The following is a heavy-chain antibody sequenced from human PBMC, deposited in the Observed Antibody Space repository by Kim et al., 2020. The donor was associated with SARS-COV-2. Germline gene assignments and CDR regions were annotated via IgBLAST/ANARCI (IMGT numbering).Heavy chain of an antibody. D-gene: IGHD3-16*01. CDR3: AREGEQEMDP. Sequence: NTNYAQKFQGRVTMTTDTSTSTAYMELRSLSSDDTAVYYCAREGEQEMDPLGQGTLVTVSS. CDR2: NT. J-gene: IGHJ5*02. V-gene: IGHV1-18*01.